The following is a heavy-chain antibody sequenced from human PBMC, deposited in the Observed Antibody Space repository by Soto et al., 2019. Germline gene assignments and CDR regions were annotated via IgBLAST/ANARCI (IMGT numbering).Heavy chain of an antibody. J-gene: IGHJ4*02. Sequence: SETLSLTCTVSGGSISSYYWSWIRQPPGKGLEWIGYIYYSGSTNYNPSLKSRVTISVDTSKNQFSLKLSSVTAADTAVYYCAGTSGTFYTPNDYWGKGTLVTVSS. CDR3: AGTSGTFYTPNDY. V-gene: IGHV4-59*08. D-gene: IGHD2-2*02. CDR1: GGSISSYY. CDR2: IYYSGST.